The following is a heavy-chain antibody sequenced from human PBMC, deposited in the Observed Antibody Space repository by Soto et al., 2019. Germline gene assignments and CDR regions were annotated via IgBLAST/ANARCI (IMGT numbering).Heavy chain of an antibody. J-gene: IGHJ4*02. CDR1: GGSFSDFY. CDR3: GPRGAVADPRGY. V-gene: IGHV4-34*01. Sequence: QVQLQQWGAGLLKPSETLSLTCAVYGGSFSDFYWTWIRQPPGKGLEWIGEINHSGSTNYNPSHRSRVAISGDTSKNQISLNRTSVTAADTAVYYCGPRGAVADPRGYWGQGTLVTVSS. CDR2: INHSGST. D-gene: IGHD6-19*01.